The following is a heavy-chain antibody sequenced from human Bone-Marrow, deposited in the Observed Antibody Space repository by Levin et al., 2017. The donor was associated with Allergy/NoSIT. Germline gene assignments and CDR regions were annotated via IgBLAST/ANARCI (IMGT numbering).Heavy chain of an antibody. CDR1: GYTFTDYH. CDR2: IYPNSGGT. J-gene: IGHJ4*02. CDR3: AREAASSGWYDKLDY. V-gene: IGHV1-2*02. D-gene: IGHD6-19*01. Sequence: ASVKVSCKASGYTFTDYHIHWVRQTPRQGLEWMGWIYPNSGGTSYAQKFQGRVTMTRDTSISTTYMELNSLTSDDTALYYCAREAASSGWYDKLDYWGQGSLVSVSS.